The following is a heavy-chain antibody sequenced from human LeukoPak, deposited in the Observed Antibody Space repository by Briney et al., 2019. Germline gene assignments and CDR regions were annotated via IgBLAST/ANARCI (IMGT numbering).Heavy chain of an antibody. Sequence: PSQTLSLTCAVSGGSISSGGYSWSWIRQPPGKGLEWIGYIYHSGSTYYNPSLKSRVTISVDRSKNQFSLKLSSVTAADTAVYYCARSTVTTYVDYWGQGTLVTASS. CDR1: GGSISSGGYS. CDR2: IYHSGST. J-gene: IGHJ4*02. D-gene: IGHD4-17*01. V-gene: IGHV4-30-2*01. CDR3: ARSTVTTYVDY.